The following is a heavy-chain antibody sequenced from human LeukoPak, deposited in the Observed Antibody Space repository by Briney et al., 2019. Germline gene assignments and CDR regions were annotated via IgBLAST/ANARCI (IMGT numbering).Heavy chain of an antibody. J-gene: IGHJ4*02. CDR1: GGSISSYY. CDR3: ARILGSSGYYFDY. Sequence: PSETLSLTCTASGGSISSYYWSWIRQPPGKGLEWIGYIYYSGSTNYNPSLKSRVTISVDTSKNQFSLKLSSVTAADTAVYYCARILGSSGYYFDYWGQGTLVTVSS. CDR2: IYYSGST. D-gene: IGHD6-6*01. V-gene: IGHV4-59*08.